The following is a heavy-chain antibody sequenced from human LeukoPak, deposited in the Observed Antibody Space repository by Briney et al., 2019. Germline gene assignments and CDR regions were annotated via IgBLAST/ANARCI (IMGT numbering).Heavy chain of an antibody. CDR2: ISSSGSTI. Sequence: PGGSLRLSCEASGFTFSSYEMNWVRQAPEKGLEWVSYISSSGSTIYYADSVKGRFTISRDNAKNSLYLQMNSLRAEDTAVYYCARDRVIQLWSYLDYWGQGTLVTVSS. V-gene: IGHV3-48*03. CDR3: ARDRVIQLWSYLDY. CDR1: GFTFSSYE. J-gene: IGHJ4*02. D-gene: IGHD5-18*01.